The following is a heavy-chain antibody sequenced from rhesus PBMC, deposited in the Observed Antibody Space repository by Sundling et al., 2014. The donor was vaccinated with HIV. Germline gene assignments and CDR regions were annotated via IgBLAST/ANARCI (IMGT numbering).Heavy chain of an antibody. CDR2: ISGNGERI. CDR3: ARPRLSYCSGSDCYASYYFDY. J-gene: IGHJ4*01. Sequence: QLHLQESGPGLVKPSATLSLTCAVSGGSVSSNYWSWIRQSPGKGLEWIGRISGNGERIDYNPSLKSRVTISTDTSKNQFSLRLTSVTAADTAVYYCARPRLSYCSGSDCYASYYFDYWGQGLLVTVSS. D-gene: IGHD2-27*01. CDR1: GGSVSSNY. V-gene: IGHV4-173*01.